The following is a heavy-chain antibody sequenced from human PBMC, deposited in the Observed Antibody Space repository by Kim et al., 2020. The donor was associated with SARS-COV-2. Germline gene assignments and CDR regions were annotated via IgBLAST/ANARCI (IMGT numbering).Heavy chain of an antibody. D-gene: IGHD1-1*01. J-gene: IGHJ4*02. CDR1: GGSFSGYY. V-gene: IGHV4-34*01. CDR3: ARGPVQFDY. CDR2: INHSGST. Sequence: SETLSLTCAVYGGSFSGYYWSWIRQPPGKGLEWIGEINHSGSTNYNPSLKSRVTLSVDTSKNQFSLKLSSVTAADTAVYYCARGPVQFDYWGQGTLVTVSS.